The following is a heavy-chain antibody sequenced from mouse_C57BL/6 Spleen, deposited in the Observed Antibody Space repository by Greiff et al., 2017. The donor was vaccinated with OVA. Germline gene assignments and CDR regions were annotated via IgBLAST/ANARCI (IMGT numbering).Heavy chain of an antibody. V-gene: IGHV1-52*01. CDR1: GYTFTSYW. D-gene: IGHD2-3*01. J-gene: IGHJ3*01. Sequence: QVQLQQPGAGLVRPGSSVKLSCKASGYTFTSYWMHWVKQRPIQGLEWIGNIDPSDSETHYNQKFKDKATLTVDKSSSTAYMQLSSLTSEDSAVYYCARLDDGYLFAYWGQGTLVTVSA. CDR2: IDPSDSET. CDR3: ARLDDGYLFAY.